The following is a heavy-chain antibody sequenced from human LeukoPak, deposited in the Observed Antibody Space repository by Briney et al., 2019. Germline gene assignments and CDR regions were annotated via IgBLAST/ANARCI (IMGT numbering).Heavy chain of an antibody. D-gene: IGHD2-15*01. CDR3: ARGPAQPLLRP. CDR1: GFTVSTNY. Sequence: GGSLRLSCAASGFTVSTNYMTWVRQTPGQGLEWVSVIYTGGDTYYADSVKGRFSIFRDNSKNTVYLQMNSLRAEDPAVYYCARGPAQPLLRPGGQGTLVTVSS. J-gene: IGHJ5*02. V-gene: IGHV3-53*01. CDR2: IYTGGDT.